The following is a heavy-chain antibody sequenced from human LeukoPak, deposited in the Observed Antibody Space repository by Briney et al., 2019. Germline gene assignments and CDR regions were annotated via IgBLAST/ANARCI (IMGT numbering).Heavy chain of an antibody. Sequence: GGSLRLSCAASGFTFSSYGMHWVRQAPGKGLEWVAFIRYDGSNKYYADSVKGRFTISRDNSKNTLYLQMNSLRAEDTAVYYCAKDGPRFYGDYNYFDYWGQGTLVTVSS. CDR3: AKDGPRFYGDYNYFDY. J-gene: IGHJ4*02. CDR1: GFTFSSYG. CDR2: IRYDGSNK. D-gene: IGHD4-17*01. V-gene: IGHV3-30*02.